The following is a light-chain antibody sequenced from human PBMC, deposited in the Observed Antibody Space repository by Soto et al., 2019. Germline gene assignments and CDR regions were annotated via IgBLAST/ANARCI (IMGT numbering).Light chain of an antibody. CDR2: AAS. CDR1: QTISNF. Sequence: IQLTQSPSSLSASVGDTVTITCRAGQTISNFLNWYQHKPGKAPNLLIYAASSLLSGVPSRFSGSGSGTDFTLTIASLQPEDFATYYCQQSYRSPHTFGQGTKLEIK. V-gene: IGKV1-39*01. J-gene: IGKJ2*01. CDR3: QQSYRSPHT.